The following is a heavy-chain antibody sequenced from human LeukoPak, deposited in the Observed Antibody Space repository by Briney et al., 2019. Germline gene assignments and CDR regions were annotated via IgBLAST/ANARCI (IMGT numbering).Heavy chain of an antibody. J-gene: IGHJ4*02. V-gene: IGHV3-11*01. Sequence: PGVSLRLSCAASGFTFSDYYMSWIRQAPGKGLEWVSYISSSGSTIYYADSVKGRFTISRDNAKNSLYLQMNSLRAEDTAVYYCAREALMTTVTTTAYYFDYWGQGTLVTVSS. D-gene: IGHD4-17*01. CDR3: AREALMTTVTTTAYYFDY. CDR1: GFTFSDYY. CDR2: ISSSGSTI.